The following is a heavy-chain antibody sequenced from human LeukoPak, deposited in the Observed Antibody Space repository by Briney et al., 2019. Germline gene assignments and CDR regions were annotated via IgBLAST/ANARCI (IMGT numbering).Heavy chain of an antibody. V-gene: IGHV3-15*01. Sequence: KPGGSLRLSCAASGFTFSNAWMSWVRQAPGKGLEWVGRIKSKTDGGTTDYAAPVKGRFTISRDDSKNTLYLQMNSLKTEDTALYCCITFSMIVVVISDWGRGTLVTVSS. J-gene: IGHJ4*02. D-gene: IGHD3-22*01. CDR3: ITFSMIVVVISD. CDR1: GFTFSNAW. CDR2: IKSKTDGGTT.